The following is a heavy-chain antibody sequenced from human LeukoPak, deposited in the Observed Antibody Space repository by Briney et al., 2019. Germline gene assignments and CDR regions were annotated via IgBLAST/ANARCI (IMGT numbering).Heavy chain of an antibody. J-gene: IGHJ4*02. D-gene: IGHD2-15*01. CDR3: AKVRPDIVVVVAATHADTARNSFDY. V-gene: IGHV3-23*01. Sequence: PGGSLSLSCAASGFTFSSYAMSWVRQAPGKGLEWVSAISGSGGSTYYADSVKGRFTISRDNSKNTLYLQMNSLRAEDTAVYYCAKVRPDIVVVVAATHADTARNSFDYWGQGTLVTVSS. CDR2: ISGSGGST. CDR1: GFTFSSYA.